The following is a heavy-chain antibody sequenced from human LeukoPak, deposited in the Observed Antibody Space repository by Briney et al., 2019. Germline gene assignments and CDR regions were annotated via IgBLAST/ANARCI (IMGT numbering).Heavy chain of an antibody. J-gene: IGHJ6*03. CDR3: AKVRGIAAAGPYYYYYMDV. CDR1: GYTFTGYY. Sequence: ASVKVSCKASGYTFTGYYMHWVRQAPGQGLEWMGWINPNSGGTNYAQKFLGRVTMTRDTSISTAYMELSRLRSDDTAVYYCAKVRGIAAAGPYYYYYMDVWGKGTTVTVSS. CDR2: INPNSGGT. V-gene: IGHV1-2*02. D-gene: IGHD6-13*01.